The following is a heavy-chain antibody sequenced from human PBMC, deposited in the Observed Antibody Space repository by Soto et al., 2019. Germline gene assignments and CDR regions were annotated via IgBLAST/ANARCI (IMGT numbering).Heavy chain of an antibody. CDR2: INAGNGNT. J-gene: IGHJ5*02. CDR3: ARQQQLVYNWFDP. CDR1: GYTFTSYA. D-gene: IGHD6-13*01. V-gene: IGHV1-3*01. Sequence: GASVKVSCKASGYTFTSYAMHWVRQAPGQRLEWMGCINAGNGNTKYSQKFQGRVTITRDTSASTAYMELSSLRSEDTAVYYCARQQQLVYNWFDPWGQGTLVTVSS.